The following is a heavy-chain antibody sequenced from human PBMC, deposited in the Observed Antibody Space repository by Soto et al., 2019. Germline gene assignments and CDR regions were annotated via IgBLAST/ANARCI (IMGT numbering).Heavy chain of an antibody. D-gene: IGHD3-10*01. J-gene: IGHJ4*02. CDR1: VGSISSGGYY. CDR2: IYYSGST. Sequence: PSETLSFTCTVSVGSISSGGYYLSWIRQHPGKGLEWIGYIYYSGSTYYNPSLKSRAGISLDSSKSQVSLKLTSVTAADTAVYFCARIIMNYYRLAYWGQGAMVTVSS. CDR3: ARIIMNYYRLAY. V-gene: IGHV4-30-4*08.